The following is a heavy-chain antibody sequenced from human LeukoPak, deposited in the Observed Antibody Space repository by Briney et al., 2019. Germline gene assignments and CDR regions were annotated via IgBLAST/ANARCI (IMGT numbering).Heavy chain of an antibody. D-gene: IGHD3-9*01. Sequence: SETLSLTCAVYGGSFSGYYWSWIRQPPGKGLEWIGEINHSGSTNYNPSLKSRVTISVDTSKNQFSLKLSSVTAADTAVYYCARARRLTGFLDYWGQGTLVTVSS. V-gene: IGHV4-34*01. CDR1: GGSFSGYY. CDR3: ARARRLTGFLDY. CDR2: INHSGST. J-gene: IGHJ4*02.